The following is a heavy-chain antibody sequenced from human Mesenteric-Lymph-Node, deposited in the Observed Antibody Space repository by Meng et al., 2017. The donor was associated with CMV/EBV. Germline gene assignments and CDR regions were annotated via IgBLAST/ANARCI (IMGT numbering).Heavy chain of an antibody. CDR3: ARDPGSSGWYYFDY. D-gene: IGHD6-19*01. Sequence: RQAPGKGLEWVSSINGGSTHSADSRKGRFTISRDNAKNSLYLQMNSLRAEDTAVYCCARDPGSSGWYYFDYWGQGTLVTVSS. V-gene: IGHV3-38-3*01. J-gene: IGHJ4*02. CDR2: INGGST.